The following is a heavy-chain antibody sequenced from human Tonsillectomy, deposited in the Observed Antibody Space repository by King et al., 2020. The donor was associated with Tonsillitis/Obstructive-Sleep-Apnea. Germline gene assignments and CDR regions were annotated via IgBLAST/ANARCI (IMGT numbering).Heavy chain of an antibody. Sequence: VQLVESGGEVKKPGASVKVSCTASGYTFTNYGISWVRQAPGQGLEWMGWISAYNGNINSAQKLQGRVTMTTDASTSTAYMELRSLRSDNTAVYYCARDSMSHYFDSSAYYTFDYWGQGTLVTVSS. V-gene: IGHV1-18*01. CDR1: GYTFTNYG. CDR2: ISAYNGNI. J-gene: IGHJ4*02. D-gene: IGHD3-22*01. CDR3: ARDSMSHYFDSSAYYTFDY.